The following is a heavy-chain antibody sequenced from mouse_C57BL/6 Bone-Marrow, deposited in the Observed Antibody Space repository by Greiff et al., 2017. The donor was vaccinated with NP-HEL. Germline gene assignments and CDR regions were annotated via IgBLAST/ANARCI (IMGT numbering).Heavy chain of an antibody. J-gene: IGHJ2*01. Sequence: EVNVVESEGGLVQPGSSMKLSCTASGFTFSDYYMAWVRQVPEKGLEWVANINYDGSSTYYLDSLKSRFILSRDNAKNILYLQMSSLKAEDTATYYCARDGGLLDDWGKGTTLTVSS. D-gene: IGHD2-10*01. V-gene: IGHV5-16*01. CDR2: INYDGSST. CDR1: GFTFSDYY. CDR3: ARDGGLLDD.